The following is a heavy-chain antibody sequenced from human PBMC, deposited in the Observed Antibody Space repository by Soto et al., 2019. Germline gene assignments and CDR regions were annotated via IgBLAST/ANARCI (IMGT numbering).Heavy chain of an antibody. D-gene: IGHD2-15*01. J-gene: IGHJ6*03. V-gene: IGHV1-8*01. CDR3: ARAGYCSGGSCYEDYYYYMDV. CDR2: MNPNSGNT. CDR1: GDTITSYD. Sequence: ASVKASCKSSGDTITSYDINWVRQATEQGLEWMGWMNPNSGNTGYAQKFQGRVTMTRNTSISTAYMELSSPRSEDTAVYYCARAGYCSGGSCYEDYYYYMDVWGKGTTVTVSS.